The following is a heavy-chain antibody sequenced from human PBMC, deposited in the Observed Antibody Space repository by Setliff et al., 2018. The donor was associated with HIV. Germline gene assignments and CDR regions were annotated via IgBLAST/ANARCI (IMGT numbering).Heavy chain of an antibody. CDR3: ARAGSAGKFRAIAH. CDR1: GGSINTYY. Sequence: SETLSLTCTVSGGSINTYYWSWIRQPAGKGLEWIGRFYTSGSTNYNPSLKSRVTMSVDTSKRQFSLKLTSVTAADTAVYYCARAGSAGKFRAIAHWGQGTLVTVSS. CDR2: FYTSGST. D-gene: IGHD6-13*01. V-gene: IGHV4-4*07. J-gene: IGHJ4*02.